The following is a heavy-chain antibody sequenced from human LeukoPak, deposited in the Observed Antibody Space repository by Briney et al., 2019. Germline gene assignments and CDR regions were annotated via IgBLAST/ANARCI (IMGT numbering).Heavy chain of an antibody. CDR1: GFTFSSYG. Sequence: GGSLRLSCAASGFTFSSYGMHWVRQAPGKGLEWVAVISYDGSNKYYADSVKGRFTISRDNSKNTLYLQMNSLRAEDTAVYYCAKVMASDWYYYYYMDVWGKGTTVTVSS. V-gene: IGHV3-30*18. D-gene: IGHD5-24*01. CDR3: AKVMASDWYYYYYMDV. J-gene: IGHJ6*03. CDR2: ISYDGSNK.